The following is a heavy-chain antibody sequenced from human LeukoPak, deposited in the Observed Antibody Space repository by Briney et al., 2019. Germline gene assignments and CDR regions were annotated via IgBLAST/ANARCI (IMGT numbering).Heavy chain of an antibody. CDR3: ARVGYYESSGYYEY. Sequence: ASVTVSCTASGYTLTDYYMHWVRQAPGQGLEWMGRINPNSGGTNYAQKFQGRVTMTRDTSISTVYMELSRLRSDDTAVYYCARVGYYESSGYYEYWGQGPLVTVSS. CDR1: GYTLTDYY. D-gene: IGHD3-22*01. J-gene: IGHJ4*02. CDR2: INPNSGGT. V-gene: IGHV1-2*06.